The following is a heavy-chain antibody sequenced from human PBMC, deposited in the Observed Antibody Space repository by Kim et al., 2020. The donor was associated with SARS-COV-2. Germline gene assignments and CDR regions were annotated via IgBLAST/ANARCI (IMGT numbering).Heavy chain of an antibody. CDR1: GFTFSSYG. CDR3: AKDSSPYYGMDV. D-gene: IGHD6-6*01. J-gene: IGHJ6*02. CDR2: ISYDGSNK. Sequence: GGSLRLSCAASGFTFSSYGMHWVRQAPGKGLEWVAVISYDGSNKYYADSVKGRFTISRDNSKNTLYLQMNSLRAEDTAVYYCAKDSSPYYGMDVWGQGTT. V-gene: IGHV3-30*18.